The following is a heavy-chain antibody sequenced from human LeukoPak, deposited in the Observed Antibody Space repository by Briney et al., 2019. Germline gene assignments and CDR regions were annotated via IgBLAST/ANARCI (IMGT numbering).Heavy chain of an antibody. J-gene: IGHJ5*02. Sequence: SETLSLTCTVSGVSISSDGYYWSWVRQPPGKGLEWIGYIHHSGSTYYNTSLKSRVSISIDTSKSQFSLRLSSVTAADTAVYYCARTEFYDFWSGPANWFDPWGQGTLVTVSS. CDR1: GVSISSDGYY. CDR3: ARTEFYDFWSGPANWFDP. D-gene: IGHD3-3*01. V-gene: IGHV4-30-2*02. CDR2: IHHSGST.